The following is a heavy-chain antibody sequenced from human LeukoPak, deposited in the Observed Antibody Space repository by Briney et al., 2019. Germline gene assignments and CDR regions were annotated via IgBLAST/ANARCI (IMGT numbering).Heavy chain of an antibody. CDR3: GRGGTLMTMVN. CDR2: IYYSGST. Sequence: SETLSLTCSVSGGSVSSGGYYWGWIRRPPGKGLEWIGTIYYSGSTYYDPSLKSRVTISVDTSTNQFSLNLSSVTAAVTAVYYCGRGGTLMTMVNWGQGTLVPVS. V-gene: IGHV4-39*07. J-gene: IGHJ4*02. D-gene: IGHD4/OR15-4a*01. CDR1: GGSVSSGGYY.